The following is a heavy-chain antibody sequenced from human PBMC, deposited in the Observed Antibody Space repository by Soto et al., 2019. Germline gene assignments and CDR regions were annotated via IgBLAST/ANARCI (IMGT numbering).Heavy chain of an antibody. CDR3: ARDFPRGATTHFWLGN. V-gene: IGHV3-7*01. J-gene: IGHJ4*02. Sequence: EVQLVESRGGLVQPGGPLRLACAASGFTFSDYWMTWVRQAPGKGLEWVANINQDGGEKYYVDSVKGRFTISRDNAENSLYLQMNSLRAEDTAVYYCARDFPRGATTHFWLGNWGQGTLVTVSS. D-gene: IGHD3-3*02. CDR2: INQDGGEK. CDR1: GFTFSDYW.